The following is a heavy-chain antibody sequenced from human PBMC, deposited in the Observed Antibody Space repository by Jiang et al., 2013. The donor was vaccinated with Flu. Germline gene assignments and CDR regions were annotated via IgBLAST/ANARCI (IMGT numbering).Heavy chain of an antibody. D-gene: IGHD3-16*01. CDR1: GGTFSSYA. J-gene: IGHJ4*02. Sequence: SGAEVKKPGSSVKVSCKASGGTFSSYAISWVRQAPGQGLEWMGRIIPILGIANYAQKFQGRVTITADKSTSTAYMELSSLRSEDTAVYYCARGPTVAYTLALLDYWGQGTLVTVSS. CDR2: IIPILGIA. CDR3: ARGPTVAYTLALLDY. V-gene: IGHV1-69*04.